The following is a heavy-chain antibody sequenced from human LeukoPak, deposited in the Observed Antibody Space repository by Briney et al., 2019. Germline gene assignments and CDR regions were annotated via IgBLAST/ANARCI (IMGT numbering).Heavy chain of an antibody. D-gene: IGHD3-22*01. Sequence: PSDTLSLTCAVSGYSISSNNWWGWIRQPPGKGLEWIGYIYYSGITYYNPSLKSRVTMSVDTSKNQFSLKLSSVTAVDTAVYYCARMPYYYDSSGYYSFFDYWGQGTLVTVSS. CDR2: IYYSGIT. CDR1: GYSISSNNW. J-gene: IGHJ4*02. CDR3: ARMPYYYDSSGYYSFFDY. V-gene: IGHV4-28*01.